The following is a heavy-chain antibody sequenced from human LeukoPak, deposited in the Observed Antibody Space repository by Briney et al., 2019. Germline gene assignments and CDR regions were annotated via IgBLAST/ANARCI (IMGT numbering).Heavy chain of an antibody. CDR1: GYTFITYG. J-gene: IGHJ4*02. CDR2: ISADNGNT. Sequence: ASVKVSCKASGYTFITYGISWVRQAPGQGLEWMGWISADNGNTNYAQKLQDRVTMTTDTSTSTAYMELRSLRSDDTAVYYCARWGPTVVTPLNYWGQGTLVTVSS. V-gene: IGHV1-18*04. CDR3: ARWGPTVVTPLNY. D-gene: IGHD4-23*01.